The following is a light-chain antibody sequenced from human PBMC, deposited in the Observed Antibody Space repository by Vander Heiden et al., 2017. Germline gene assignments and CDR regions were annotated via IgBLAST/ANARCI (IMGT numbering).Light chain of an antibody. CDR2: KAS. CDR1: QSISSW. J-gene: IGKJ1*01. V-gene: IGKV1-5*03. CDR3: QEDNSYSLT. Sequence: DIQMTQSPSTLSASVGDRVTITCRASQSISSWLAWYQQKPGKAPKLLIYKASSLESGVPSRFSGSGSGTEFTLTISSLQPDDFATYYCQEDNSYSLTFGQGTKVEI.